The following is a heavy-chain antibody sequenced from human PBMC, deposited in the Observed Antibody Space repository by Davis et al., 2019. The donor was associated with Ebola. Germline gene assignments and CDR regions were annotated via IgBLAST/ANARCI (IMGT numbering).Heavy chain of an antibody. V-gene: IGHV4-59*08. D-gene: IGHD5-24*01. Sequence: MPSETLSLTCIVSGGSISGSLWSWWSWIRQSPGKQLEWIGYVYYSGSTNYNPSLKSRVTISVDTSKNQFSLKLTSVTASDTAVYYCARFEMATIEGDDAFDIWGQGTMVTVSS. J-gene: IGHJ3*02. CDR3: ARFEMATIEGDDAFDI. CDR2: VYYSGST. CDR1: GGSISGSL.